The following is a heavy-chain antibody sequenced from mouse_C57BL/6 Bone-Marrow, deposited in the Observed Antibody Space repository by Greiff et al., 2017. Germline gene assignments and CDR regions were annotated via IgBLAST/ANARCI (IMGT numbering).Heavy chain of an antibody. CDR1: GYTFTTYP. D-gene: IGHD1-1*01. V-gene: IGHV1-47*01. CDR3: ARNYYGSSLGYFDV. Sequence: VQLQQSGAELVKPGASVKMSCKASGYTFTTYPIEWMKQNHGKSLEWIGNFHPYNDDSKYNEKFKGKATLTVEKSSSTVYLELSRLTSDDSAVYYCARNYYGSSLGYFDVWGTGTTVTVSS. J-gene: IGHJ1*03. CDR2: FHPYNDDS.